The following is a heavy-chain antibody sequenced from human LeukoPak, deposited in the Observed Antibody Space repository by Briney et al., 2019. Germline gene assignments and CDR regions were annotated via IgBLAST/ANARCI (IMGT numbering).Heavy chain of an antibody. D-gene: IGHD1-14*01. V-gene: IGHV4-39*01. CDR3: ARQESVAGIDY. Sequence: SETLSLTCTVSGGSISSSSYYWGWIRQPPGKGLGWIGSIYYSGSTYYNPSLKSRVTISVDTSKNQFSLKLSSVTAADTAVYYCARQESVAGIDYWGQGTLVTVSS. CDR1: GGSISSSSYY. CDR2: IYYSGST. J-gene: IGHJ4*02.